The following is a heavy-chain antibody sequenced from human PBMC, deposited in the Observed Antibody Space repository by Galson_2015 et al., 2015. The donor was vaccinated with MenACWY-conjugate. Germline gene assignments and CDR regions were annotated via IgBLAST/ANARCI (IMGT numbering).Heavy chain of an antibody. V-gene: IGHV4-34*01. D-gene: IGHD1-14*01. Sequence: TLSLTCGVSGGSFSSYYWTWIRQPPGKGLEWIGEITYGGSTNYNPSLKSRVTVSVDTSKNQFSLKVSPVTAADTAVYYCARGRTNHDPGHPSFDYWGQGILVTVSS. J-gene: IGHJ4*02. CDR1: GGSFSSYY. CDR2: ITYGGST. CDR3: ARGRTNHDPGHPSFDY.